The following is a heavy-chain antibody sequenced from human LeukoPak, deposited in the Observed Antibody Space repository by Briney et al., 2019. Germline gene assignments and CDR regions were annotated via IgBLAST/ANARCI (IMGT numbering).Heavy chain of an antibody. CDR2: TYYRSKWYN. J-gene: IGHJ6*02. CDR1: GDSVSSNSAA. CDR3: ARASQPYSSGWPRTDV. D-gene: IGHD6-19*01. Sequence: SQTLSLTCAISGDSVSSNSAAWNWIRQSPSRGLEWLGRTYYRSKWYNDYAVSVKSRITINPDTSKNQSSLQLNSVTPEDTAVYYCARASQPYSSGWPRTDVWGQGTTVTVSS. V-gene: IGHV6-1*01.